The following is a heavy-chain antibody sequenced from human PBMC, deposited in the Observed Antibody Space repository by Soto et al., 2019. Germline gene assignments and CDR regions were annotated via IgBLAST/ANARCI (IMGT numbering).Heavy chain of an antibody. CDR3: ASRDPGTSVDY. D-gene: IGHD1-7*01. J-gene: IGHJ4*02. Sequence: PSETLSLACAVSGGSFTSNNWWTWVRQPPGQGLEWIGEIYRTGSTNYNPSLKSRVTISLDKSENQFSLKVTSLTAADTAVYYCASRDPGTSVDYWGQGTLVTVSS. CDR1: GGSFTSNNW. V-gene: IGHV4-4*02. CDR2: IYRTGST.